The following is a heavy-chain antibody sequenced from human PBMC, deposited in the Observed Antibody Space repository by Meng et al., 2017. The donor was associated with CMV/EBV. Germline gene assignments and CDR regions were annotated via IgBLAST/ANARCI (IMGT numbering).Heavy chain of an antibody. CDR1: GSFSGYY. V-gene: IGHV4-34*01. D-gene: IGHD2-2*01. Sequence: GSFSGYYWSWIRQPPGKGLEWIGEINHSGSTSYNPSLKSRVTISVDTSKNQFSLKLSSVTAADTAVYYCARARCSSTSCYLPKRFDPWGQGTLVTVSS. CDR3: ARARCSSTSCYLPKRFDP. CDR2: INHSGST. J-gene: IGHJ5*02.